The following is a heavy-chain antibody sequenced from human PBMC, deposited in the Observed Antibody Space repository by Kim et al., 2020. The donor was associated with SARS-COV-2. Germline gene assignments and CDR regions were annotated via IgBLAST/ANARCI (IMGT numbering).Heavy chain of an antibody. CDR2: INHSGST. Sequence: SETLSLTCAVYGGSFSGYYWSWIRQPPGKGLEWIGEINHSGSTNYNPSLKSRVTISVDTSKNQFSLKLSSVTAADTAVYYCARGPLVAFGVRGDPGVGRGFRGMDVWGQGATVTVSS. D-gene: IGHD3-10*01. CDR1: GGSFSGYY. J-gene: IGHJ6*02. CDR3: ARGPLVAFGVRGDPGVGRGFRGMDV. V-gene: IGHV4-34*01.